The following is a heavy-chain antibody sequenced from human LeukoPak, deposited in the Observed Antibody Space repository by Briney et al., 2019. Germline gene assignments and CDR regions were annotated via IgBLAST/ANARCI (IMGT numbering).Heavy chain of an antibody. CDR3: AHGPTYYYGSGSYYSD. J-gene: IGHJ4*02. CDR2: IYWNDDK. V-gene: IGHV2-5*01. CDR1: GFSLSTSGVG. Sequence: SGPTLVNPTQTLTLTCTFSGFSLSTSGVGVGWIRQPPGKALEWPALIYWNDDKRYSPSLKSRLTITKDTSKNQVVLTMTNMDPVDTATYYCAHGPTYYYGSGSYYSDWGQGTLVTVSS. D-gene: IGHD3-10*01.